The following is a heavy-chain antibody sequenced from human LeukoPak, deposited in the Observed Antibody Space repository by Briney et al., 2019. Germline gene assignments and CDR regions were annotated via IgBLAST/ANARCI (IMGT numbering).Heavy chain of an antibody. CDR1: GFTLSSYA. J-gene: IGHJ4*02. V-gene: IGHV3-23*01. D-gene: IGHD2-2*01. CDR3: AKVNYYQPYF. CDR2: IDVTTGGS. Sequence: GGSLRLSCAASGFTLSSYAMSWVRQAPGKGLEWVSTIDVTTGGSYYADSVKGRFTISRDTFQNTLYLQLSSLRVDDTAVYYCAKVNYYQPYFWGQGTLVTVSS.